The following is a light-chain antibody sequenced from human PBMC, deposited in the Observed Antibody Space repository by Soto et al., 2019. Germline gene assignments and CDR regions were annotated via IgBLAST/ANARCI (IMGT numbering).Light chain of an antibody. CDR1: SSDVGGYNY. J-gene: IGLJ1*01. V-gene: IGLV2-14*01. Sequence: QSALTQPASVSGSPVQSITISCTGTSSDVGGYNYVSWYQQHPGKYPKLMIYEVSNRPSGVSNRFSGSKSGNTASLTISGLQAEDEADYYCSAYTSSSLDYVFGTGTKLTVL. CDR3: SAYTSSSLDYV. CDR2: EVS.